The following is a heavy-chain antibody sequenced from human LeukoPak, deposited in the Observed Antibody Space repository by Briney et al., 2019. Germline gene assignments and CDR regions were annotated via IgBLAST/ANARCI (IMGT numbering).Heavy chain of an antibody. CDR3: ARTAFSSSSLGY. CDR1: GFTFSSYW. V-gene: IGHV3-74*01. Sequence: GGSLRLSCAASGFTFSSYWMRWVRQAPGKGLVWVSRISGDETATSYADSVKGRFTISRDNAKNTLYLQLNGLRAEDTAVYYCARTAFSSSSLGYWGQGTLVTVSS. J-gene: IGHJ4*02. D-gene: IGHD6-13*01. CDR2: ISGDETAT.